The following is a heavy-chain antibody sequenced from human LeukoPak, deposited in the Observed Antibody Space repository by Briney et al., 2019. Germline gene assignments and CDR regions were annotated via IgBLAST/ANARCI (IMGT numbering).Heavy chain of an antibody. J-gene: IGHJ5*02. Sequence: PSETLSLTCTVSGCSLSGGSYHGSWIRQPAGKGLEWIGRIYTSGSPNYNPSLKSRVTISVDTSKNQFSLKLSSVTAADTAVYYFAREVPIFGVVIIGWFDPWGQGTLVTVSS. V-gene: IGHV4-61*02. CDR2: IYTSGSP. CDR1: GCSLSGGSYH. D-gene: IGHD3-3*01. CDR3: AREVPIFGVVIIGWFDP.